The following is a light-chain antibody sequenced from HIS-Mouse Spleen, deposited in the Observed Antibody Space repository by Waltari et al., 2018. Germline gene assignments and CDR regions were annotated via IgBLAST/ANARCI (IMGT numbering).Light chain of an antibody. J-gene: IGLJ2*01. V-gene: IGLV3-10*01. Sequence: SYELTQPPSVSVSPGQTARITCSGDALPKKYAYSYQQKSGQPPVLVIYEDSKRPSGIPKRFSGSSSGTMATLTISGAQVEDEADYYCYSTDSSGNHRVFGGGTKLTVL. CDR3: YSTDSSGNHRV. CDR1: ALPKKY. CDR2: EDS.